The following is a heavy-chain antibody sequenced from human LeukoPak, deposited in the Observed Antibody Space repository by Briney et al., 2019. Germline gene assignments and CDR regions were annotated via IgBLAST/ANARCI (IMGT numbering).Heavy chain of an antibody. Sequence: GGSLRLSCAASGFTFSSYSMNWVSQAPGKGLEWVSSISSSSSCIYYADSVKGRFTISRDNAKNSLYLQMNSLRAEDTAVYYCARDLLMVYAIQSHSYYGMDVWGQGTTVTVSS. CDR1: GFTFSSYS. D-gene: IGHD2-8*01. V-gene: IGHV3-21*01. CDR2: ISSSSSCI. CDR3: ARDLLMVYAIQSHSYYGMDV. J-gene: IGHJ6*02.